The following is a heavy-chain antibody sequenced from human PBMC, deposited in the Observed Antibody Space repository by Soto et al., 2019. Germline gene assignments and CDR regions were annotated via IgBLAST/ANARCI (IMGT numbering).Heavy chain of an antibody. CDR1: GFTFSSYA. CDR2: ISGSGGST. CDR3: AKDSQLLWFGEHSGYGMDV. J-gene: IGHJ6*02. Sequence: PGGSLRLSCAASGFTFSSYAMSWVRQAPGKGLEWVSAISGSGGSTYYADSVKGRFTISRDNSKNTLYLQMNSLRAEDTAVYYCAKDSQLLWFGEHSGYGMDVWGQGTTVTVSS. D-gene: IGHD3-10*01. V-gene: IGHV3-23*01.